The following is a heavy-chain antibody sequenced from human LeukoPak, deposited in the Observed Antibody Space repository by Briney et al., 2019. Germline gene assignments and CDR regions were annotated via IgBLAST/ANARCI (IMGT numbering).Heavy chain of an antibody. J-gene: IGHJ4*02. Sequence: GRSLRLSCAASGFTFSSYAMHWVRQAPGKGLEWVAVISYDGSNKYYADSVKGRFTISRDNSKNTLYLQMNSLRAEDTAVYYCATQYSSSWFIDYWGQGTLVTVSS. V-gene: IGHV3-30-3*01. CDR3: ATQYSSSWFIDY. CDR1: GFTFSSYA. CDR2: ISYDGSNK. D-gene: IGHD6-13*01.